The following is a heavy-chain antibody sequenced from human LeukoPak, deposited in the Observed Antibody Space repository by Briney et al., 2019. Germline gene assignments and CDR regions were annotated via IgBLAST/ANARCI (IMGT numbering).Heavy chain of an antibody. Sequence: SETLSLTCTVSGGSTSDYYWNWLPQPPGKGLEGIGYIDYRGTTNYNPSLNSRVTISLDSSKNQFSLRLNSVTAADTAVYYCARGPPRTGRERYFDYWGQGTLVSVSS. D-gene: IGHD1-1*01. CDR3: ARGPPRTGRERYFDY. CDR1: GGSTSDYY. CDR2: IDYRGTT. J-gene: IGHJ4*02. V-gene: IGHV4-59*01.